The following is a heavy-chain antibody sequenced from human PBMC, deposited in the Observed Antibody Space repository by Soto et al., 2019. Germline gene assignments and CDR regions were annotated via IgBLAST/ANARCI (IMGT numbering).Heavy chain of an antibody. J-gene: IGHJ6*02. Sequence: QVQLVESGGGVVQPGRSLRLSCAASGFTFSSYAMHWVRQAPGKGLEWVAVISYDGSNKYYADSVKGRFTISRDNSKNTLYLQMNSLRAEDTAVYYCARDNLRYFDWLVGWYYYYGMDVWGQGTTVTVSS. V-gene: IGHV3-30-3*01. CDR2: ISYDGSNK. CDR3: ARDNLRYFDWLVGWYYYYGMDV. D-gene: IGHD3-9*01. CDR1: GFTFSSYA.